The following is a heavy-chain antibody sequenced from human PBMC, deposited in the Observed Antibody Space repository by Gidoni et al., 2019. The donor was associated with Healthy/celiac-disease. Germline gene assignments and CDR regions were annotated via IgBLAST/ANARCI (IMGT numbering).Heavy chain of an antibody. CDR3: ARETKLLGPANGSGSRYFDY. CDR2: IIPILGTI. Sequence: QVQLVQSGAEVKKPGSSVKVSCKASGGSFNNYAINWVRQAPGQGLEWMGGIIPILGTINYAQKFQGRVTFTADESTSTAYLELTSLRSEDTAVYFCARETKLLGPANGSGSRYFDYWGQGTLVTVSS. D-gene: IGHD3-10*01. J-gene: IGHJ4*02. CDR1: GGSFNNYA. V-gene: IGHV1-69*01.